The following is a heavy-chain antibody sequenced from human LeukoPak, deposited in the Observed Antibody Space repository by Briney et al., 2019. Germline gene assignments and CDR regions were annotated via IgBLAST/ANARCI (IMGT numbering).Heavy chain of an antibody. CDR1: GHTFTGYY. CDR2: INPNSGGT. CDR3: ARSIVVVPAATVTTTYYFDY. D-gene: IGHD2-2*01. J-gene: IGHJ4*02. V-gene: IGHV1-2*04. Sequence: ASVKVSCKASGHTFTGYYMHWVRQAPGQGLEWMGWINPNSGGTNYAQKFQGWVTMTRDTSISTAYMELSRLRSDDTAVYYCARSIVVVPAATVTTTYYFDYWGQGTLVTVSS.